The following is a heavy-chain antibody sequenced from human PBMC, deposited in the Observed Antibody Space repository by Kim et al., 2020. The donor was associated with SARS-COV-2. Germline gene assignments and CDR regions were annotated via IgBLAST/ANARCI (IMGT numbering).Heavy chain of an antibody. CDR1: GFTFSSYE. CDR2: ISSSGSII. D-gene: IGHD3-9*01. Sequence: GGSLRRSCAASGFTFSSYEMNWVRQAPRKGLEWVSHISSSGSIIYYTDSVKGRFTISRDNAKNSLYLQMNSLRAEDTAVYYCTRGGGYYNQADFWGQGTL. V-gene: IGHV3-48*03. CDR3: TRGGGYYNQADF. J-gene: IGHJ4*02.